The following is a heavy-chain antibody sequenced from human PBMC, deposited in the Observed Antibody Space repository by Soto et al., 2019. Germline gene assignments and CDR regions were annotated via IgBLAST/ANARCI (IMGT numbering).Heavy chain of an antibody. CDR2: IIPIFGTA. D-gene: IGHD3-16*01. Sequence: ASVKVSCKASGGTFSSYAISWVRQAPGQGLEWMGGIIPIFGTANYAQKFQGRVTITADKSTSTAYMELSSLRSEDTAVYYCARDRVAGIWGDAFDIWGQGTTVTVSS. CDR1: GGTFSSYA. CDR3: ARDRVAGIWGDAFDI. J-gene: IGHJ3*02. V-gene: IGHV1-69*06.